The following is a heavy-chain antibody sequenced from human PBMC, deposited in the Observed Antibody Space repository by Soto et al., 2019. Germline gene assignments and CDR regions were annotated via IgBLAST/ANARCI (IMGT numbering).Heavy chain of an antibody. Sequence: PGGSLRLSCAASGFTFSSYSMNWVRQAPGKGLEWVSSNCSSSSTIYYADSVKGRFTISRDNAKNSLYLQMNSLRAEDTAVYYCARDGYSSGWHHLEEDYYYYYGMDVWGQGTTVTVSS. D-gene: IGHD6-19*01. V-gene: IGHV3-48*01. CDR1: GFTFSSYS. CDR2: NCSSSSTI. CDR3: ARDGYSSGWHHLEEDYYYYYGMDV. J-gene: IGHJ6*02.